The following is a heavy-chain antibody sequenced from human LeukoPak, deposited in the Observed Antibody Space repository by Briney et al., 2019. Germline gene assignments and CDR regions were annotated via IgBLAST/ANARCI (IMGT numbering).Heavy chain of an antibody. CDR3: ARDIGIAVAGSRIGVFDY. CDR2: IYYSGST. J-gene: IGHJ4*02. CDR1: GGSISSGSYY. Sequence: SQTLSLTCTVSGGSISSGSYYWGWIRQPPGKGLEWIGSIYYSGSTYYNPSLKSRVTISVDTSKNQFSLKLSSVTAADTAVYYCARDIGIAVAGSRIGVFDYWGQGTLVTVSS. V-gene: IGHV4-39*07. D-gene: IGHD6-19*01.